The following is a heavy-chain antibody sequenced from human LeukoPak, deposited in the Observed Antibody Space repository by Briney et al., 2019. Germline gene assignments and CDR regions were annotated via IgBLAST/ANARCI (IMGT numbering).Heavy chain of an antibody. CDR1: GFSFSSYA. D-gene: IGHD3/OR15-3a*01. J-gene: IGHJ5*02. Sequence: GGSLRLSCAASGFSFSSYAMSWVRQAPGKGLEWVSAISGSGGSTYPADSVKGRFTISRDNSKNTLYLQMNSLRAEDTAVYYCAKGTSLSRFDPWGQGTLVTVSS. CDR2: ISGSGGST. CDR3: AKGTSLSRFDP. V-gene: IGHV3-23*01.